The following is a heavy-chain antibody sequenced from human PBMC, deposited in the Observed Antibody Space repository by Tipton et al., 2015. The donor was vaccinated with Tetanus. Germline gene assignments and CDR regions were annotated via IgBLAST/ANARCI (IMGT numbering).Heavy chain of an antibody. Sequence: GLVKPSETLSLTCTVSGGSMISYYWSWIRQPAGKGLEWIGRIYTSGTTNYNPSLKSRVTMSLDTSKNQFSLKLSSVTAADTAVYYCARDPSGGVRYFDYWGQGTLVTVSS. V-gene: IGHV4-4*07. CDR2: IYTSGTT. CDR1: GGSMISYY. J-gene: IGHJ4*02. CDR3: ARDPSGGVRYFDY. D-gene: IGHD2-8*01.